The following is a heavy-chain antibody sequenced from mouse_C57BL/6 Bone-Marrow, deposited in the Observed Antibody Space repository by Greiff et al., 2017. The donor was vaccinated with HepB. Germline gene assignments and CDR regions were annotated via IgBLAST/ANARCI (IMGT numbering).Heavy chain of an antibody. CDR2: IWSGGST. D-gene: IGHD1-1*01. CDR1: GFSLTSYG. J-gene: IGHJ1*03. V-gene: IGHV2-2*01. CDR3: ARNMVYYYGSSYVRYFDV. Sequence: QVQLKQSGPGLVQPSQSLSITCTVSGFSLTSYGVHWVRQSPGKGLEWLGVIWSGGSTDYNAAFISRLSISKDNSKSQVFFKMNSLQADDTAIYYCARNMVYYYGSSYVRYFDVWGTGTTVTVSS.